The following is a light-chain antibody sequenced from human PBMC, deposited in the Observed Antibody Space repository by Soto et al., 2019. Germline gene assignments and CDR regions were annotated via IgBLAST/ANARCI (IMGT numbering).Light chain of an antibody. CDR1: QDITKW. Sequence: DIEMTQSPSSVSASVGDTINITCRASQDITKWLAWYQQKPGRAPRVLIYGASHLESGVPSRFRGSGSGTDFSLTISSRQTEDFATYCCHQASSFPVTFGPGTKVDIK. CDR3: HQASSFPVT. V-gene: IGKV1-12*01. J-gene: IGKJ3*01. CDR2: GAS.